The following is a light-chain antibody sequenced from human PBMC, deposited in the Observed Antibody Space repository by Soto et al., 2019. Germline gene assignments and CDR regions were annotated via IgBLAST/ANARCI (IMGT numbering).Light chain of an antibody. CDR3: CSYAGSYPYV. V-gene: IGLV2-11*01. CDR2: DVS. J-gene: IGLJ1*01. Sequence: QSVLTQPRSVSASPGQSVTISCTGTSSDVGGYNYVSWYQQHPGKAPKLMIYDVSKRPSGVPDRFSGSKSGNTASLTISGLQAEDEADYYCCSYAGSYPYVFGTGTRSPS. CDR1: SSDVGGYNY.